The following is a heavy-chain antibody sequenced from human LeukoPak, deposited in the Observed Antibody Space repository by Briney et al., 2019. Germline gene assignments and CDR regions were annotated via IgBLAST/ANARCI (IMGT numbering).Heavy chain of an antibody. Sequence: HSGGSLRLSCAASGFTFTNHWMHWVRQAPGKGLVCVSRIRPDGRETNHADSVKGRFTISIDNAKNTLYLQMNSLGAEDTAVYYCGRDGVLGSGSLDYWAQGVLVTVSS. CDR1: GFTFTNHW. CDR3: GRDGVLGSGSLDY. J-gene: IGHJ4*02. V-gene: IGHV3-74*01. D-gene: IGHD3-10*01. CDR2: IRPDGRET.